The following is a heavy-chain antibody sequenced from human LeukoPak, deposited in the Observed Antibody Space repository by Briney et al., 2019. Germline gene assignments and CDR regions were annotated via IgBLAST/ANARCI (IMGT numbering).Heavy chain of an antibody. CDR1: GFTFDDYA. CDR2: ISWNSGSI. J-gene: IGHJ3*02. D-gene: IGHD1-14*01. CDR3: ARNLGTLATGGVALDI. Sequence: GGSLRLSCAASGFTFDDYAMHWVRQAPGKGLEWVSGISWNSGSIGYADSVKGRFTISRDDSKNTVSLQMNSLRVEDTAMYYCARNLGTLATGGVALDIWGQGTMVTVAS. V-gene: IGHV3-9*01.